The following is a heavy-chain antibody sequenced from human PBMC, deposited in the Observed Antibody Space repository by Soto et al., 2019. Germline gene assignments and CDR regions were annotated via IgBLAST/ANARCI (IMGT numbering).Heavy chain of an antibody. CDR2: IIPMFGAA. CDR1: GGTFRSYG. Sequence: QVQLVQSGAEVKKPGSSVKVSCRASGGTFRSYGSSWVRQAPGQGLAWMGGIIPMFGAANYAERFHARVTITPDESTSTAYMVLNCLRSEDKAVYYCATTTHMSGYYDLDVWGQGTTVTVSS. V-gene: IGHV1-69*01. J-gene: IGHJ6*02. D-gene: IGHD1-1*01. CDR3: ATTTHMSGYYDLDV.